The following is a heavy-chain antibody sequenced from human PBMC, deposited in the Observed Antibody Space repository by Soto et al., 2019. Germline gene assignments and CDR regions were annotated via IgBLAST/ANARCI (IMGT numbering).Heavy chain of an antibody. J-gene: IGHJ4*02. D-gene: IGHD6-13*01. CDR3: ARARATIAAAAIFDC. CDR2: VYRTGST. V-gene: IGHV4-4*02. CDR1: GGSISTSNW. Sequence: QVQLQESGPGLVKPSGTLSLTCAVSGGSISTSNWWSWVRQPPGKGLEWIGEVYRTGSTNYNPSRESRLPISVDKSKHQFSLKLTSVTAADTAVYYCARARATIAAAAIFDCWGQGTLVTVSS.